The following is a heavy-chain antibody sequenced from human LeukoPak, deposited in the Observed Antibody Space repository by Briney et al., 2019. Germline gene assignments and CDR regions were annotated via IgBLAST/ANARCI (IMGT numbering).Heavy chain of an antibody. CDR1: GFTLDDYA. J-gene: IGHJ4*02. D-gene: IGHD3-22*01. V-gene: IGHV3-49*03. CDR2: IRSNSYGGTA. CDR3: TRAQGYYYDSSDY. Sequence: PGRSLRLSCIGSGFTLDDYAMSWFLQAPGKGLEGVGFIRSNSYGGTAEYAASVKGRFTISRYDSKSIAYLQMNSLKTEDKAVYYCTRAQGYYYDSSDYWGQGHLVTVSS.